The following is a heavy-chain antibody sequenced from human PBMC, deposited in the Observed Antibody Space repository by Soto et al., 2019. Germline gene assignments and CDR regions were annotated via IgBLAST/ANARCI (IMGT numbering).Heavy chain of an antibody. D-gene: IGHD4-17*01. J-gene: IGHJ4*02. CDR3: ARALRGSVARGVAY. V-gene: IGHV3-7*01. CDR2: IKLDGSEK. Sequence: GGSLRLSCAASGFTFSSYWMSWVRQAPGKGLEWVANIKLDGSEKYYVDSVKGRFTISRDNAKNSLYLQMNSLRAEYTAVYYWARALRGSVARGVAYWGQGTLVTVS. CDR1: GFTFSSYW.